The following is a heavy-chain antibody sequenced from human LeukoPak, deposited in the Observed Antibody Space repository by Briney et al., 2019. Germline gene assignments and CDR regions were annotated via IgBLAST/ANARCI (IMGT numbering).Heavy chain of an antibody. J-gene: IGHJ3*02. CDR2: INHSGST. V-gene: IGHV4-34*01. Sequence: SETLSLTCAVYGGSFSGYYWSWIRQPPGKGLEWIGEINHSGSTNYNPSLKSRVTISVDTSENQFSLNLSSVTAADTAVYYCARDLGYGDYFENLDAFDIWGQGTMVTVSS. CDR3: ARDLGYGDYFENLDAFDI. D-gene: IGHD4-17*01. CDR1: GGSFSGYY.